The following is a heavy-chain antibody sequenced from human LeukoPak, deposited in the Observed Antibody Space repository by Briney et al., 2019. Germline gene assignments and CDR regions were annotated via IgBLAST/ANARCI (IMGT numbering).Heavy chain of an antibody. CDR1: GYSFTTYW. Sequence: GESLKISCKGSGYSFTTYWIAWVRQMPGKGLEWVGIIYPGDSETRYSPYFQGQVTISADKSLSTAYLQWSSLKASDTAMYYCARSRWELLQWAFDYWGQGTLVTVSS. CDR2: IYPGDSET. J-gene: IGHJ4*02. D-gene: IGHD1-26*01. V-gene: IGHV5-51*01. CDR3: ARSRWELLQWAFDY.